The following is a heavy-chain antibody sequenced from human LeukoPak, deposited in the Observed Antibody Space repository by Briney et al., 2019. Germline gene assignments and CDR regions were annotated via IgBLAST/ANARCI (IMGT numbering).Heavy chain of an antibody. Sequence: PSETLSLTCTVSGGSISSYYWSWIRQPPGKGLEWIGYIYYSGSTNYNPSLKSRVTMSVDTSKNQFSLKLSSVTAADTAVYYCARDYYYGSGRYYYYYYMDVWGKGTTVTISS. CDR2: IYYSGST. CDR3: ARDYYYGSGRYYYYYYMDV. J-gene: IGHJ6*03. V-gene: IGHV4-59*12. D-gene: IGHD3-10*01. CDR1: GGSISSYY.